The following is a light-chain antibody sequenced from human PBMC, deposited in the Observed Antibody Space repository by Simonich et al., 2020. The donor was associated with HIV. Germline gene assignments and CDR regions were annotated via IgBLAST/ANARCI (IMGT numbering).Light chain of an antibody. CDR3: QQYNYWPRT. Sequence: EIVLTQSPATLSLSPGERAPLSCRASQSVSSYLAWYQQQPGQAPRLLIYGVSTRATGIPARFSGSGSGTDFTLTISSLQSEDFAVYYCQQYNYWPRTFGQGTKLEIK. CDR1: QSVSSY. CDR2: GVS. V-gene: IGKV3D-15*01. J-gene: IGKJ2*01.